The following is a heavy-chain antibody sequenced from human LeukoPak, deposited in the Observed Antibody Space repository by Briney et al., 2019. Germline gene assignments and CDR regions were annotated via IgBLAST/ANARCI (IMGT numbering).Heavy chain of an antibody. V-gene: IGHV4-59*01. J-gene: IGHJ4*02. CDR3: ARSSSGLDYGDCYFDS. CDR2: IYYSGST. D-gene: IGHD4-17*01. CDR1: DGSIRSYY. Sequence: SETLSLTCTVSDGSIRSYYWSWLRQPPGKGPEWIGYIYYSGSTKYNPSLKSRVTMSVDTSKNQFSLKMSSVTAADTAVYYCARSSSGLDYGDCYFDSWGQGCLVTVFS.